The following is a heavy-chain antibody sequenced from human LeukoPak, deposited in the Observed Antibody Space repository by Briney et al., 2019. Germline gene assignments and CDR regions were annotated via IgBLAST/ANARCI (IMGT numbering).Heavy chain of an antibody. V-gene: IGHV1-18*01. Sequence: ASVKVSCKASGYTFTNYGVNWVRQAPGQGLEWMGWNNAYNGNTIYAQNLQGRVTMTTDTSTSTAYMELRSLRSGDTAVYCCAREGALGARVSDSWGQGTLVTVSS. D-gene: IGHD1-26*01. CDR3: AREGALGARVSDS. J-gene: IGHJ4*02. CDR2: NNAYNGNT. CDR1: GYTFTNYG.